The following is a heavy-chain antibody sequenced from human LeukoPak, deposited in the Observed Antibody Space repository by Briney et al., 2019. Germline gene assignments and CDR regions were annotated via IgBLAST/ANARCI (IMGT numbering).Heavy chain of an antibody. Sequence: PGGSLRLSCAASGFTFARYSIHWVRQPPGKGLEWVSYISSGSSTIHYADSVKGRFTISRDNGKNSLYLQMNSLRVEDTAVYYCARMLDDWNYVDYMDVWGTGTTVTVSS. CDR3: ARMLDDWNYVDYMDV. V-gene: IGHV3-48*01. CDR1: GFTFARYS. CDR2: ISSGSSTI. J-gene: IGHJ6*03. D-gene: IGHD1-7*01.